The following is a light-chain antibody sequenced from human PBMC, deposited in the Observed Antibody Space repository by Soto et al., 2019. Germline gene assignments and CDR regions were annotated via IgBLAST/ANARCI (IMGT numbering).Light chain of an antibody. Sequence: EVVMTQSPATLSVSPGERVTLSCRASQSVRSNLAWYQQKPGQSPRLLIYGASTRATGVPDRFRGSRSGPEFTLTISSLQSEDFAIYYCQPYNTWPLTFGGGTKVESK. J-gene: IGKJ4*01. CDR1: QSVRSN. CDR2: GAS. CDR3: QPYNTWPLT. V-gene: IGKV3-15*01.